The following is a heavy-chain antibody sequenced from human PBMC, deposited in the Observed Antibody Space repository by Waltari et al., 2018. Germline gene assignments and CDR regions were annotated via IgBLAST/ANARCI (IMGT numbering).Heavy chain of an antibody. J-gene: IGHJ3*02. CDR2: IDTSGST. D-gene: IGHD6-19*01. CDR1: GGSISSYY. CDR3: ARPYSSGWLDAFDI. Sequence: QVQLQESGPGLVKPSETLSLTCTVSGGSISSYYWSWIRQPAGKGLEWIGLIDTSGSTNYNPSLKSRVTMSVDTSKNQFSLKLSSVTAADTAVYYCARPYSSGWLDAFDIWGQGTMVTVSS. V-gene: IGHV4-4*07.